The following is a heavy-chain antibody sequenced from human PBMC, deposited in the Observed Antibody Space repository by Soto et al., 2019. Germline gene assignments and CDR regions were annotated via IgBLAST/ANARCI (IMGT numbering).Heavy chain of an antibody. CDR1: GFSFVDFA. Sequence: EVQLVESGGGLVQPGRSLRLSCAVSGFSFVDFAMHWVRLVPGKGLEWVSGINWNGGRVDYADSVKGRFTVSRDNAKNSLYLQITRLRGEDTAFYYCVKDRSGTYATSGTYNYFDYWGQGTLVTVSS. J-gene: IGHJ4*02. CDR2: INWNGGRV. V-gene: IGHV3-9*01. CDR3: VKDRSGTYATSGTYNYFDY. D-gene: IGHD3-10*01.